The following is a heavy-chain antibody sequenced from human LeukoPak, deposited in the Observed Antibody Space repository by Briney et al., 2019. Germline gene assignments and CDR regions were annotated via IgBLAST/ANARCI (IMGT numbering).Heavy chain of an antibody. J-gene: IGHJ4*02. CDR2: IKQDGSEK. Sequence: PGGSLRLSCAASGFTFTNYWMSWVRQAPGKGLECVANIKQDGSEKYYVDSVKGRFTISRDNAKNSLYLQMSSLRAEDTALYYCATLPYCSSTSCYDYWGQGTLVTVSS. V-gene: IGHV3-7*01. CDR3: ATLPYCSSTSCYDY. D-gene: IGHD2-2*01. CDR1: GFTFTNYW.